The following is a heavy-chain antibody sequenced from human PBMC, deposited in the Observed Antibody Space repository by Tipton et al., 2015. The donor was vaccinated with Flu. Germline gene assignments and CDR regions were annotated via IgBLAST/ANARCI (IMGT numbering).Heavy chain of an antibody. Sequence: QLVQSGAEVKKHGASVKVSCKASGYTFTTYGITWVRQDPGQGLEWMGWIRTYNSDTHYAQKLQDRLTLTTDISTRTVYMELKRLRSDATAVCYCARDDIFLEWFQEAYWGQGTLVTVSS. D-gene: IGHD3-3*01. CDR1: GYTFTTYG. CDR2: IRTYNSDT. J-gene: IGHJ4*02. CDR3: ARDDIFLEWFQEAY. V-gene: IGHV1-18*01.